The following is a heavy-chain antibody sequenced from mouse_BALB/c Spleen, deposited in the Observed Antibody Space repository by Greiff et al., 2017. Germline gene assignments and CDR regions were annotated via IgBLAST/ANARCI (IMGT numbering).Heavy chain of an antibody. Sequence: QVQLQQSGPGLVAPSQSLSITCTVSGFSLTGYGVNWVRQPPGKGLEWLGMIWGDGSTDYNSALKSRLSISKDNSKSQVFLKMNSLQTDDTARYYCARRLDTGAMDYWGQGTSVTVSS. V-gene: IGHV2-6-7*01. CDR2: IWGDGST. D-gene: IGHD1-1*01. CDR3: ARRLDTGAMDY. CDR1: GFSLTGYG. J-gene: IGHJ4*01.